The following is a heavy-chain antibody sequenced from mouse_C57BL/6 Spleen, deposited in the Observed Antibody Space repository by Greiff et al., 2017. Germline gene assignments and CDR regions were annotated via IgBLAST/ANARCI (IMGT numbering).Heavy chain of an antibody. Sequence: EVMFVESGGGLVKPGGSLKLSCAASGFPFSSYAMAWVRQTPEQRLEWVATISDGGSYTYYPDNVKGRVTISRDNAKNNLYLQMSHLKSEDTAMYYCAREGVCYGNIYLDDWGQGTTLTVSS. J-gene: IGHJ2*01. CDR3: AREGVCYGNIYLDD. V-gene: IGHV5-4*01. CDR2: ISDGGSYT. CDR1: GFPFSSYA. D-gene: IGHD2-1*01.